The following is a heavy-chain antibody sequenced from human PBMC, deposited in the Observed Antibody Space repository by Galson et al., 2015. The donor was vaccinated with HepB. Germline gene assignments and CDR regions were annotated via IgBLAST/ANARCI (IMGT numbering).Heavy chain of an antibody. CDR2: IKQDGSEK. CDR1: GFTFSSYW. V-gene: IGHV3-7*01. Sequence: SLRLSCAASGFTFSSYWMSWVRQAPGKGLEWVANIKQDGSEKYYVDSVKGRFTISRDNAKNSLYLQMNSLRAEDTAVYYCARDRLGYRPLGGDDAFDIWGQGTMVTVSS. CDR3: ARDRLGYRPLGGDDAFDI. J-gene: IGHJ3*02. D-gene: IGHD5-24*01.